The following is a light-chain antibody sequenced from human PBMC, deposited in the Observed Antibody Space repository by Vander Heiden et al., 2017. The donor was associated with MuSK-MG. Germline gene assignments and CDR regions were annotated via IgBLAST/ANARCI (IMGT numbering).Light chain of an antibody. J-gene: IGLJ2*01. CDR1: SSDVGGYNY. Sequence: QSALTQPPSASGSPGQSVTISCTGTSSDVGGYNYVSWYQQHPGKAPKLMIYEVTKRPSGVPDRFSGSKSGNTASLTVSGLQTEDEADYYCNSYAGNSNVVFGGGTKLTVV. CDR2: EVT. CDR3: NSYAGNSNVV. V-gene: IGLV2-8*01.